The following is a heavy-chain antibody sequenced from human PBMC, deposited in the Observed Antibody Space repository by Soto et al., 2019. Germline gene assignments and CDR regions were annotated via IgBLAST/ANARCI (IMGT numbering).Heavy chain of an antibody. D-gene: IGHD2-2*01. Sequence: EVQLLESGGGLEQPGGSLSLSCAASGFTFTSYRMSWVRQAPGKGREWVSDISGGGDSSYYADSVKGRFTISRDNSKNTLHRQRNSLRAEVTAIYWCSKDRGGGTSGPSFDCWGQGTLVTVSS. J-gene: IGHJ4*02. CDR3: SKDRGGGTSGPSFDC. CDR2: ISGGGDSS. V-gene: IGHV3-23*01. CDR1: GFTFTSYR.